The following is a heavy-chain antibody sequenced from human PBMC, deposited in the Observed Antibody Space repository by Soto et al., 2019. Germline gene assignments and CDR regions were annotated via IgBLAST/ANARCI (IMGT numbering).Heavy chain of an antibody. Sequence: SETLSLTCTVSGGSISSGNYYWSWIRQPPGKGLEWIGLISYSGTTHYSASLRSRVSISVDTSKNQFSLDLSSVTAADTAVYYCARDHSTRTIYYGMDVWGQGTTVTVS. CDR3: ARDHSTRTIYYGMDV. CDR1: GGSISSGNYY. CDR2: ISYSGTT. V-gene: IGHV4-30-4*01. D-gene: IGHD2-15*01. J-gene: IGHJ6*02.